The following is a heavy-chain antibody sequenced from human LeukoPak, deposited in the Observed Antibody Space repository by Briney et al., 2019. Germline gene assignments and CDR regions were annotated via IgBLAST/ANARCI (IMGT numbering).Heavy chain of an antibody. Sequence: SETLSLTCAVYGGSFSGYYWSWIRQPPGKGLEWIGEINHSGSTNYNPSLKSRVTISVDTSKNQFSLKLTSVTAADTAVYYCARDKGYYGSGIGSKFDYWGQGTLVTVSS. CDR1: GGSFSGYY. J-gene: IGHJ4*02. CDR2: INHSGST. V-gene: IGHV4-34*01. D-gene: IGHD3-10*01. CDR3: ARDKGYYGSGIGSKFDY.